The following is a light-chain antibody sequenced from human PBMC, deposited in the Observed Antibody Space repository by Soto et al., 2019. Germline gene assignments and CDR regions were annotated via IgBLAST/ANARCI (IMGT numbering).Light chain of an antibody. CDR1: ISDVGGYNY. V-gene: IGLV2-14*01. CDR2: EVS. CDR3: SSYTSGSTLV. J-gene: IGLJ2*01. Sequence: QSALTQPASVSGSPGQSITISCTGTISDVGGYNYVSWYQQHPDKAPKLMIYEVSNRPSGISNRFSGSKSGNTASLSISGLQAEDEADYFCSSYTSGSTLVFGGGTKLTVL.